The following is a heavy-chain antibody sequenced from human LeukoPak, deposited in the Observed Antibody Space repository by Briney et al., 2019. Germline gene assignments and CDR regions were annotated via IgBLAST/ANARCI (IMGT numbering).Heavy chain of an antibody. D-gene: IGHD5-24*01. CDR1: GGPITSSAYY. CDR3: TSRGFRLPLDAFDV. V-gene: IGHV4-39*01. CDR2: IYNNGDT. Sequence: TSETLSLTCTVSGGPITSSAYYWVWVRQSPGRGLEWLGSIYNNGDTYYNPSFESRVTIAIETSKNQFSLKMTSVTAADTAAYYCTSRGFRLPLDAFDVWGQVTRVAVSS. J-gene: IGHJ3*01.